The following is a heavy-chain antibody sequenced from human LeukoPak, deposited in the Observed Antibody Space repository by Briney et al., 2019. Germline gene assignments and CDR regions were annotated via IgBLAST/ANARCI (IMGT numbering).Heavy chain of an antibody. CDR2: IYHSGST. J-gene: IGHJ4*02. CDR1: GYSISSGYY. CDR3: ARGDYYGSGSYYY. V-gene: IGHV4-38-2*02. D-gene: IGHD3-10*01. Sequence: PSETLSLTCTVSGYSISSGYYWGWIRQPPGKGLEWIGSIYHSGSTYYNPSLKSRVTISVDTSKNQFSLKLSSVTAADTAVYYCARGDYYGSGSYYYWGQGTLVTVSS.